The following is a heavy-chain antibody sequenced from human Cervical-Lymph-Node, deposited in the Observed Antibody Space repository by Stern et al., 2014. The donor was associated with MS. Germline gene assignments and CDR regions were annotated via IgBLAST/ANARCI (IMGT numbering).Heavy chain of an antibody. CDR1: GLSFEDHG. J-gene: IGHJ4*02. CDR2: ISWKSGTI. CDR3: AKDMMDYFGSGTFGSFDH. Sequence: EVPLVESGGGVVQPGRSLRLSCEASGLSFEDHGMHWVRQAPGKRLEWVAGISWKSGTIAYADSVKGRFTISRDDAKNSLYLHMNGLRAEDTALYYCAKDMMDYFGSGTFGSFDHWGQGTLVTVSS. D-gene: IGHD3-10*01. V-gene: IGHV3-9*01.